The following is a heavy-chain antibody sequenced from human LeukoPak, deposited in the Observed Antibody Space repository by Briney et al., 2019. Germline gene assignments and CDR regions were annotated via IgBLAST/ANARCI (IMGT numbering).Heavy chain of an antibody. J-gene: IGHJ5*02. Sequence: SVKVSCKASGGTFSSYAISWVRQAPGQGLEWMGGIIPIFGTANYAQKFQGRVTITADESTSTAYMELSSLRSEDTAVYYCAREGYSSRNWFDPWGQGTLVTVSS. CDR2: IIPIFGTA. CDR1: GGTFSSYA. CDR3: AREGYSSRNWFDP. D-gene: IGHD6-13*01. V-gene: IGHV1-69*13.